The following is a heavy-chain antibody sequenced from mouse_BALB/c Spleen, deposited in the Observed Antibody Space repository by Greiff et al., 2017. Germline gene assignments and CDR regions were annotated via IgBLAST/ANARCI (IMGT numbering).Heavy chain of an antibody. J-gene: IGHJ1*01. Sequence: EVKLMESGPGLVKPSQSLSLTCTVTGYSITSDYAWNWIRQFPGNKLEWMGYISYSGSTSYNPSLKSRISITRDTSKNQFFLQLNSVTTEDTATYYCAKRFYDGYYWYFDVWGAGTTVTVS. V-gene: IGHV3-2*02. D-gene: IGHD2-3*01. CDR3: AKRFYDGYYWYFDV. CDR2: ISYSGST. CDR1: GYSITSDYA.